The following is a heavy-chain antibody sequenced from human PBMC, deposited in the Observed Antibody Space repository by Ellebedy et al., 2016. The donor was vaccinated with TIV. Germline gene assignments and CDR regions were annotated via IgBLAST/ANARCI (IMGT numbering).Heavy chain of an antibody. CDR1: GFTFTSSA. D-gene: IGHD1-26*01. CDR2: IVVGSGNT. V-gene: IGHV1-58*02. Sequence: AASVKVSCKASGFTFTSSAMQWVRQARGQRLEWIGWIVVGSGNTNYAQKFQERVTITRDMSTSTAYMELSSLRSEDTAVYYCAATSGSYRSMLLAGPLDDAFDIWGQGTMVTVSP. J-gene: IGHJ3*02. CDR3: AATSGSYRSMLLAGPLDDAFDI.